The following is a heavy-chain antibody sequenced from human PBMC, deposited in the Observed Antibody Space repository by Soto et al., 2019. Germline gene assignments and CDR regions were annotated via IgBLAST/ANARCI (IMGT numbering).Heavy chain of an antibody. CDR1: GGSISSYY. CDR3: ARGGLTMVRGVIASDAFDI. CDR2: NYYSGST. V-gene: IGHV4-59*01. J-gene: IGHJ3*02. D-gene: IGHD3-10*01. Sequence: QVQLQASGPGLVKPSETLSLTCTVSGGSISSYYWSWIRQPPGQGLEWIGYNYYSGSTNYNPSLKSRVTISVDTSKNQFSLKLSSVTAADTAVYYCARGGLTMVRGVIASDAFDIWGQGTMVTVSS.